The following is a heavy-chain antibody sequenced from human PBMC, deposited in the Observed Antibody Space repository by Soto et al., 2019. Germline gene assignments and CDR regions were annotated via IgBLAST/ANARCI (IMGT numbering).Heavy chain of an antibody. V-gene: IGHV3-23*01. CDR2: ISGSGGST. D-gene: IGHD6-13*01. J-gene: IGHJ3*02. Sequence: GGSLRLSCAASGFTFSSYAMSWVRQAPGKGLEWVSAISGSGGSTYYADSVKGRFTISRDNSKNTLYLQMNSLRAEDTAVYYCAKGASGYSSSWPRGAFDIWGQGTMVTVSS. CDR1: GFTFSSYA. CDR3: AKGASGYSSSWPRGAFDI.